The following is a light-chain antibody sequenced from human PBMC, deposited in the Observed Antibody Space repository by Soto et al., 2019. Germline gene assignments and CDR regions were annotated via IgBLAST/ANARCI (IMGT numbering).Light chain of an antibody. CDR3: QQYATSPRT. V-gene: IGKV3-20*01. CDR2: AAS. Sequence: EIVMTQSPATRSVSPGEGATLSCRASQSVSSSYLAWYQQRPGQAPRLLIYAASSRATGIPDRFSGSGSGTDFTLTISRLEPEDFAVFYCQQYATSPRTFGQGSKV. J-gene: IGKJ1*01. CDR1: QSVSSSY.